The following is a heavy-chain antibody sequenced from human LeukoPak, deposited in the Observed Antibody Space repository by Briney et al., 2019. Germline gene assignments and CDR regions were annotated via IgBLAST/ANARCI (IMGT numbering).Heavy chain of an antibody. J-gene: IGHJ4*02. CDR3: ARDLDLSFDF. CDR2: INNSGRTI. V-gene: IGHV3-48*03. Sequence: PGGSLRLSCAASGFTFANHAMNWVRRAPGKGLEWIAYINNSGRTIYYADSMKGRLTISRDNAKSSLYLQVNRLRAEDTAIYYCARDLDLSFDFWGRGIQVTVSS. CDR1: GFTFANHA.